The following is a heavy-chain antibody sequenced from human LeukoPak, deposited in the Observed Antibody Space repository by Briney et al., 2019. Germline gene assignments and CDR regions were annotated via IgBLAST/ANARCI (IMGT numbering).Heavy chain of an antibody. CDR1: GGSISSYY. J-gene: IGHJ4*02. CDR3: AREAVHTMMQPFFDY. D-gene: IGHD3-22*01. Sequence: SETLSLTCTVSGGSISSYYWSWIRQPPGKGLEWIGYIYYSGSTNYNPSLKSRVTISVDTPKNQFSLKLSSVTAADTAVYYCAREAVHTMMQPFFDYWGQGTLVTVSS. V-gene: IGHV4-59*01. CDR2: IYYSGST.